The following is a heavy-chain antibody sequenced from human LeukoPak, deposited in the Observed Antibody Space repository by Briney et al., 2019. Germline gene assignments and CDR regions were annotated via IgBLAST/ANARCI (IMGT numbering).Heavy chain of an antibody. CDR1: GGSISSYY. CDR2: IYYSGST. Sequence: PSETLSLTCAVSGGSISSYYWSWLRQPPGKGLEWIGYIYYSGSTNYNPSLKSRVTISVDTSKNQFSLKLSSVTAADTAVYYCARGVFGPYYNSATSDYWGQGTLVTVSS. D-gene: IGHD3/OR15-3a*01. J-gene: IGHJ4*02. V-gene: IGHV4-59*01. CDR3: ARGVFGPYYNSATSDY.